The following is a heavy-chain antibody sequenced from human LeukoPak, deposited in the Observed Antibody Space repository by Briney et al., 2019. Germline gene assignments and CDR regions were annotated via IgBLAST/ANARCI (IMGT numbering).Heavy chain of an antibody. CDR1: GGSISSYY. V-gene: IGHV4-59*01. Sequence: SETLSLTCTVSGGSISSYYWSWIRQPPGKGLEWIGYIYYSGSTNYNPSLKSRVTISVDTSKNQFSLKLSSVTAADTAVYYCARVADTAMVNMSWYFDLWGRGTLVTVSS. CDR2: IYYSGST. CDR3: ARVADTAMVNMSWYFDL. D-gene: IGHD5-18*01. J-gene: IGHJ2*01.